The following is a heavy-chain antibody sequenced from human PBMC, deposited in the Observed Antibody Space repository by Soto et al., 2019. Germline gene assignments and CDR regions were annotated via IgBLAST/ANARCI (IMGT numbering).Heavy chain of an antibody. CDR3: ARRWGRTFDY. V-gene: IGHV4-59*08. J-gene: IGHJ4*02. Sequence: SETLSLTCTVSGGSISSYYWSWIRQPPGKGLEWIGYIYYSGSTHYNPSLKSRVTISVDTSKNQFSLKLSSVTAADTAVYYCARRWGRTFDYWGQGTLVTVSS. D-gene: IGHD7-27*01. CDR2: IYYSGST. CDR1: GGSISSYY.